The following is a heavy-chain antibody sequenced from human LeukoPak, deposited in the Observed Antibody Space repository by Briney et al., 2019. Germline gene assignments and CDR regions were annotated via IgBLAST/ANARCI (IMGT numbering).Heavy chain of an antibody. CDR1: GGSISSSSYF. Sequence: PSETLSLTCTVSGGSISSSSYFWGWIRQPPGKGLEWIGSIYHSGNTYYNPSLKSRVTISVDTSKNQFSLKMSSVTAADTAVYYCARSLSPEYYYDSSGYYYYSDYWGQGTLVTVSS. CDR3: ARSLSPEYYYDSSGYYYYSDY. CDR2: IYHSGNT. D-gene: IGHD3-22*01. J-gene: IGHJ4*02. V-gene: IGHV4-39*07.